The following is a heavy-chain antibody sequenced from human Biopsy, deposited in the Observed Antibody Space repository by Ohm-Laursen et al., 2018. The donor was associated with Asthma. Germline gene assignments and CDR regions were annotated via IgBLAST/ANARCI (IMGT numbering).Heavy chain of an antibody. Sequence: SSVKVSCKTSGYTFTSYAMHWVRQAPGQRLEWMGWINAGNGHTKYSQKFQGRVTITRDTSASTAYMELSSLRSEDTAVYYCARTYYDFLTGQVNDAFDIWGQGTMVTVSS. D-gene: IGHD3-9*01. CDR1: GYTFTSYA. CDR3: ARTYYDFLTGQVNDAFDI. CDR2: INAGNGHT. V-gene: IGHV1-3*01. J-gene: IGHJ3*02.